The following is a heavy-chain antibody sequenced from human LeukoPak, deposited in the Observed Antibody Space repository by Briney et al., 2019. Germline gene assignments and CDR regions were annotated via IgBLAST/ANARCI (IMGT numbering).Heavy chain of an antibody. D-gene: IGHD3/OR15-3a*01. V-gene: IGHV3-23*01. J-gene: IGHJ4*02. CDR2: ISDSGGST. CDR1: GLTLSNYG. Sequence: GGSLRLSCAVSGLTLSNYGMSWVRQAPGKRLEWVAGISDSGGSTKYADSVKGRFTIARDNRKNTLYLQMNSLRAEDTAVYFCAKRGVVIRVILVGFHKEAYYFESWGQGALVTVSS. CDR3: AKRGVVIRVILVGFHKEAYYFES.